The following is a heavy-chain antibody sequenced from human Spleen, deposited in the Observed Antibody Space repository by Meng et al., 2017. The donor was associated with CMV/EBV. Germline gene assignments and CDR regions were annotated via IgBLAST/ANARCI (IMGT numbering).Heavy chain of an antibody. V-gene: IGHV3-53*01. Sequence: GESLKISCAASGFTVSSSFMTWVRQAPGKGLEWVSVIYSDGRTYYADSVKGRFTISRDISKDTLYLQMNSLRPEDTAVYYCAREWSRYYFDCWGQGTLVTVSS. J-gene: IGHJ4*02. CDR1: GFTVSSSF. CDR2: IYSDGRT. CDR3: AREWSRYYFDC. D-gene: IGHD3-3*01.